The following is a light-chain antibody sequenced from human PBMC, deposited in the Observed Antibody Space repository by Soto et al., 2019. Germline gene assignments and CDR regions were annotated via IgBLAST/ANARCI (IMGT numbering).Light chain of an antibody. CDR3: EQYDRSPIT. CDR2: GTS. J-gene: IGKJ4*01. CDR1: QDVRSGY. Sequence: ENVLTQSPATLCLSPGERATLSCRASQDVRSGYFAWYQQKPGQAPRLLIYGTSNRASGIPDRFSGSGSGTDFTLNISRLEAEDFAVYYCEQYDRSPITFGGGTKVEIK. V-gene: IGKV3-20*01.